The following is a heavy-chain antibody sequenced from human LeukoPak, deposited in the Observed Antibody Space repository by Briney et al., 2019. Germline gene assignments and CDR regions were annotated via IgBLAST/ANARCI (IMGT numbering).Heavy chain of an antibody. CDR2: ISYDGSNK. CDR1: GFTLSSYA. CDR3: ARVLVYSSSWYGRGFDY. J-gene: IGHJ4*02. V-gene: IGHV3-30-3*01. D-gene: IGHD6-13*01. Sequence: GGSLRLSCAASGFTLSSYAMHWVRQAPGKGLEWVAVISYDGSNKYYADSVKGRFTISRDNSKNTLYLQMNSLRAEDTAVYYCARVLVYSSSWYGRGFDYWGQGTLVTVSS.